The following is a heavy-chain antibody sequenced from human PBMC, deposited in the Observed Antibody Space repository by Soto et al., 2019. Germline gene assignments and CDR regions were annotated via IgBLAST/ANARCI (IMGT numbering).Heavy chain of an antibody. J-gene: IGHJ4*02. Sequence: PGGSLRLSCSASGFTFSSYAMHWVRQAPGKGLEYVSAISSNGGSTYYADSVKGRFTISRDNSKNTLYLQMSSLRAEDTAVYYCVKGETWELPRPLDYWGQGTLVTVSS. CDR1: GFTFSSYA. D-gene: IGHD1-26*01. CDR3: VKGETWELPRPLDY. V-gene: IGHV3-64D*08. CDR2: ISSNGGST.